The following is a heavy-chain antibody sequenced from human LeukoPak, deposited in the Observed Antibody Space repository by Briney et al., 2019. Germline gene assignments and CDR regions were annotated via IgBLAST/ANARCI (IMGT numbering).Heavy chain of an antibody. V-gene: IGHV3-30*04. CDR1: GFTFSGYA. CDR2: ISSDGSKI. J-gene: IGHJ6*02. Sequence: GRSLRLSRAASGFTFSGYAMHWVRQAPGKGLEWVAIISSDGSKIYYADSVKGRFTISRDNSKNTLYLQMNSLRAEDTAVYYCARDRGSLYSYGMDVWGQGTTVTVSS. D-gene: IGHD3-10*01. CDR3: ARDRGSLYSYGMDV.